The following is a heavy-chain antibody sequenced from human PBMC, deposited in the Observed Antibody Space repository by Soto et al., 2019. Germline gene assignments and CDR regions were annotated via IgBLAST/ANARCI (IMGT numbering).Heavy chain of an antibody. CDR3: AGGKVGDSRSSTPRYFDY. Sequence: QVQLQQWGAGLLKPSETLSLTCAVYGGSFSGYYWCWIRPPPWQGLAWIGEINHSGSTNYNPSLTRRVTISVETSKHQFSLKLSSGTAPDTAVYYCAGGKVGDSRSSTPRYFDYWGQGNLVTVSS. J-gene: IGHJ4*02. D-gene: IGHD6-6*01. CDR1: GGSFSGYY. V-gene: IGHV4-34*01. CDR2: INHSGST.